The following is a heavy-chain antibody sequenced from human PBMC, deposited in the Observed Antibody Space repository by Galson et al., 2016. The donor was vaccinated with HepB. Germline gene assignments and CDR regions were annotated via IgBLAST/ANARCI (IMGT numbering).Heavy chain of an antibody. CDR3: ARAAGAGVTSTTYYFDY. V-gene: IGHV1-8*01. J-gene: IGHJ4*02. D-gene: IGHD4-11*01. CDR2: INPNTGNT. Sequence: SVKVSCKASGYTFTTYDFNWVRQATGQGLEWMGWINPNTGNTGYAQKFQGRLTMTRSASMDTAYMELSRLESEDTAVYFCARAAGAGVTSTTYYFDYWGQGTLVTVSS. CDR1: GYTFTTYD.